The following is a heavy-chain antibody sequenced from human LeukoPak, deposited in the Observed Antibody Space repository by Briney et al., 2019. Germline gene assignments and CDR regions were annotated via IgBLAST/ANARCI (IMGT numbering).Heavy chain of an antibody. D-gene: IGHD4-23*01. CDR3: ATGDYGGNPPAY. CDR1: GYNFSTSY. CDR2: INPGGGST. Sequence: ASVKVSCKASGYNFSTSYMHWVRQAPGQGLEWMGTINPGGGSTVSTQKFQGRVTMTRDTSTRTVYMELSSLRSEDTAVYYCATGDYGGNPPAYWGQGTLVTVSS. V-gene: IGHV1-46*01. J-gene: IGHJ4*02.